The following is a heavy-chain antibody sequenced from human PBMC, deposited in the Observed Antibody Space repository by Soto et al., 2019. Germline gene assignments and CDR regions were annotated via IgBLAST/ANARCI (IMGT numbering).Heavy chain of an antibody. CDR2: INAGNGNT. CDR1: GYTFTSYA. CDR3: ARGGNTALAYYFYGLDV. D-gene: IGHD5-18*01. Sequence: ASVKVSCKASGYTFTSYAMHWVRQAPGQRLEWMGWINAGNGNTKYSQKFQGRVTITRDTSASTAYMELSSLRSEYTAVYYCARGGNTALAYYFYGLDVWGQGTTVTVSS. V-gene: IGHV1-3*01. J-gene: IGHJ6*02.